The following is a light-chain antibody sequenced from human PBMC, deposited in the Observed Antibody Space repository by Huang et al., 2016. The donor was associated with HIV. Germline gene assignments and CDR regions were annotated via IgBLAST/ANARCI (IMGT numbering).Light chain of an antibody. CDR2: GAS. CDR1: QSVSTN. CDR3: QQYNNWPLT. J-gene: IGKJ4*01. Sequence: EIVMTQSPATLSVAPGQRATLSCRASQSVSTNLAWYQQKPCQAPRLLIYGASTRATGLPARFSGSGSGTEFTLAINSLQSEDFAVYFCQQYNNWPLTFGGGTKVDIK. V-gene: IGKV3-15*01.